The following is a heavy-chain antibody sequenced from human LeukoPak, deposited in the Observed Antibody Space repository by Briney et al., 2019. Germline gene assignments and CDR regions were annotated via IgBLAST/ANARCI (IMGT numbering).Heavy chain of an antibody. D-gene: IGHD3-3*01. CDR3: AKDWSGYDAFDI. J-gene: IGHJ3*02. Sequence: QTGGSLRLSCAASGFTFSSYAMSWVRQAPGKGLEWVSAISGSGGSTYYADSVKGRFTISRDNSKNTLYLQTYSLRAEDTAVYYCAKDWSGYDAFDIWGQGTMVTVSS. CDR1: GFTFSSYA. CDR2: ISGSGGST. V-gene: IGHV3-23*01.